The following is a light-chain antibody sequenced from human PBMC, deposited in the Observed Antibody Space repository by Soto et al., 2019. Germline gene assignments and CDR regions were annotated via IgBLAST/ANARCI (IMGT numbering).Light chain of an antibody. J-gene: IGKJ4*01. V-gene: IGKV3-15*01. CDR3: QQYHNWLT. CDR1: QNIRAS. Sequence: EIVMTQSPATLSVSPGERATLSCRASQNIRASLAWYQQKPGQPPRVLIYGASTMATGIPARFSGSGSGTEFTLTISSLQSEDSAVYYCQQYHNWLTFGGGTNVEIK. CDR2: GAS.